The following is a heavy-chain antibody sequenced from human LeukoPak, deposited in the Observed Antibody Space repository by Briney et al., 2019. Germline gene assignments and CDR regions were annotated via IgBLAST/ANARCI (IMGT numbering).Heavy chain of an antibody. CDR3: ARDNFMVRGVVRGLYYMDV. Sequence: SETLSLTCTVSGGSISSSYWSWIRQPAGKGLEWIGRIYTSGSTNYNPSLKSRVTMSVDTSKNQFSLKLSSVTAADTAVYYCARDNFMVRGVVRGLYYMDVWGKGTTVTVSS. CDR2: IYTSGST. CDR1: GGSISSSY. V-gene: IGHV4-4*07. D-gene: IGHD3-10*01. J-gene: IGHJ6*03.